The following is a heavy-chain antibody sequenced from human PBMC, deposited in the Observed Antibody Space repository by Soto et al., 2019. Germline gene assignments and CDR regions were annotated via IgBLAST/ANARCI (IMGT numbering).Heavy chain of an antibody. CDR3: ASYDSSGYYFGSDY. D-gene: IGHD3-22*01. CDR1: GFTFSSYS. CDR2: IKHSGSKK. J-gene: IGHJ4*02. Sequence: GGSLRLSCAASGFTFSSYSMSWVRQAPGKGLEWVANIKHSGSKKYYVDSVKGRFTISRDNAKNSLYLQMNSLRAEDTAVYYCASYDSSGYYFGSDYWGQGTLVTVSS. V-gene: IGHV3-7*05.